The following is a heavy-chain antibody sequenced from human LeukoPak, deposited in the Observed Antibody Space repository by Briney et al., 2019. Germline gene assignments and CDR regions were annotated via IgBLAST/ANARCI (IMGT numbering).Heavy chain of an antibody. D-gene: IGHD5-12*01. V-gene: IGHV3-11*01. CDR2: ISSSGSTI. J-gene: IGHJ4*02. CDR3: ARPFTNSGYDFDY. CDR1: GFTFSDYY. Sequence: GGSLSLSCAASGFTFSDYYMSWIRQAPGKGLEWVSYISSSGSTIYYADSVKGRFTISRDNAKNSLYLQMNSLRAEDTAVYYCARPFTNSGYDFDYWGQGTLVTVSS.